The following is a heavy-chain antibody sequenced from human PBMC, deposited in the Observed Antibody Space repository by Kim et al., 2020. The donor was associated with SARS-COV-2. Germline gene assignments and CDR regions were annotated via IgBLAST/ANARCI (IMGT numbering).Heavy chain of an antibody. D-gene: IGHD3-16*01. CDR2: IYYSGRT. Sequence: IRQPPGKGLEWIGSIYYSGRTYYNPSLKSRVTISVDTSKNQFSLKLSSVTAADTAVYYCAKYDEFGDDYWGQGTLVTVSS. J-gene: IGHJ4*02. CDR3: AKYDEFGDDY. V-gene: IGHV4-39*01.